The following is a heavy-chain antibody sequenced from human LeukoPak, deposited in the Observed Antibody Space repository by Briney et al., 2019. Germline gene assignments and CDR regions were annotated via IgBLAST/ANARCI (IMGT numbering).Heavy chain of an antibody. J-gene: IGHJ4*02. CDR3: ARDLSGNKYGHFDY. CDR1: GYTFTNYY. D-gene: IGHD1-26*01. CDR2: ISPSGGTT. Sequence: ASVEVSCKESGYTFTNYYFHWVRQAPGQGLEWMGIISPSGGTTNYAQKFQGRLTMTRDTSTSTVYMELSSLRSEGTAVYYCARDLSGNKYGHFDYWGQGTLVTVSS. V-gene: IGHV1-46*01.